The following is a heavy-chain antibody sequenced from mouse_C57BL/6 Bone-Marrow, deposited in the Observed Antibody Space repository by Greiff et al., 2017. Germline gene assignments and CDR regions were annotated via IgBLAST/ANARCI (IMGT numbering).Heavy chain of an antibody. CDR1: GFSLTSYG. V-gene: IGHV2-2*01. CDR2: IWSGGST. D-gene: IGHD1-1*01. CDR3: ARGRDYYGSSYNYAMDY. J-gene: IGHJ2*01. Sequence: QVQLQQSGPGLVQPSQSLSITCTVSGFSLTSYGVHWVRQSPGKGLEWLGVIWSGGSTDYNAAFISRLSISKDNSKSQVFFKMNSLQADDTAIYYCARGRDYYGSSYNYAMDYWGQGTTLTVSS.